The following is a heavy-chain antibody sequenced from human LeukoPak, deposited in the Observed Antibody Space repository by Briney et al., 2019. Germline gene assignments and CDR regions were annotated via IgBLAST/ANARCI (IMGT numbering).Heavy chain of an antibody. D-gene: IGHD2-2*01. V-gene: IGHV1-69*02. CDR1: GGTFSSYT. J-gene: IGHJ3*02. CDR2: IIPILGLA. CDR3: ASLGDIVVVPAELNDAFDI. Sequence: SVKVSCKASGGTFSSYTISWVRQAPGQGLEWMGRIIPILGLANSAQKFQGTVTTTADKSTSTAYMELSSLRSEDTAVYYRASLGDIVVVPAELNDAFDIWGQGTMVTVSS.